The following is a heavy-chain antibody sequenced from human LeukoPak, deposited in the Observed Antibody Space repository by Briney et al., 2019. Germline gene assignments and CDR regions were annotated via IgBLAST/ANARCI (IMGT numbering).Heavy chain of an antibody. Sequence: TGGSLRLSCAASGFTFSSYGMHWVRQAPGKGLEWVAFIRYDGSNKYYADSVKGRFTISRDNSKNSLYLQMNSLRAEDTAVYYCARVPIFGVVRMDVWGKGTTVTVSS. CDR1: GFTFSSYG. D-gene: IGHD3-3*01. CDR3: ARVPIFGVVRMDV. J-gene: IGHJ6*03. V-gene: IGHV3-30*02. CDR2: IRYDGSNK.